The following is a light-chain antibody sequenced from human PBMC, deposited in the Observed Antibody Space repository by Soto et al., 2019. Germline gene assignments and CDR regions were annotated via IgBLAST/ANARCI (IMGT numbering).Light chain of an antibody. CDR1: SGRIASNY. J-gene: IGLJ1*01. V-gene: IGLV6-57*04. CDR3: QSSDSSHHV. Sequence: NFMLSQPHTVSESPGKTVTISCTRSSGRIASNYVQWHQQRPGSASTTVIYEDSQRPSGAPDRFSGSIDSSSNSASLTISGLKTEDEADYYCQSSDSSHHVFGTGTKVTVL. CDR2: EDS.